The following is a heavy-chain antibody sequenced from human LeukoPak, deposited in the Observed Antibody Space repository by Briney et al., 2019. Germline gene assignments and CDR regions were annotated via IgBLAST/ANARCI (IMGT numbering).Heavy chain of an antibody. V-gene: IGHV4-4*07. CDR3: ARAYYYDSSGYYHQDAFDI. CDR2: IYTSGST. Sequence: SETLSLTCTVSGGSISSYYWSWIRQPAGRGLEWIGRIYTSGSTNYNPSLKSRVTMSVDTSKNQFSLKLSSVTAADTAVYYCARAYYYDSSGYYHQDAFDIWGQGTMVTVSS. J-gene: IGHJ3*02. D-gene: IGHD3-22*01. CDR1: GGSISSYY.